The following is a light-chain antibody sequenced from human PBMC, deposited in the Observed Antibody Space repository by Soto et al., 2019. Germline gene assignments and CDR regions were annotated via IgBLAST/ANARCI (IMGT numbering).Light chain of an antibody. J-gene: IGLJ2*01. Sequence: QSVLTQPPSVSGAPGQRVTISCTGSSSNIGAGYDVHWYQQLPGRAPKCLIYGNTNRPSGVPDRFSGSKSGTSASLAITGLQAEDEGDYHCQSYDSSLSVVFGGGTKLTVL. CDR3: QSYDSSLSVV. V-gene: IGLV1-40*01. CDR1: SSNIGAGYD. CDR2: GNT.